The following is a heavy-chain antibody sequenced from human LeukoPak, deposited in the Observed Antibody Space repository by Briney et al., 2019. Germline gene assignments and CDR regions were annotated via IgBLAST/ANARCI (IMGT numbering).Heavy chain of an antibody. J-gene: IGHJ4*02. CDR1: GYSISSGYY. CDR3: ARDRGPTYYFDY. Sequence: SETLSLTCTVSGYSISSGYYWGWIRQPPGKGLEWIGSIYHSGSTYYNPSLKSRVTISVDTSKNQFSLKLSSVTAADTAVYYCARDRGPTYYFDYWGQGTLVTVSS. V-gene: IGHV4-38-2*02. CDR2: IYHSGST.